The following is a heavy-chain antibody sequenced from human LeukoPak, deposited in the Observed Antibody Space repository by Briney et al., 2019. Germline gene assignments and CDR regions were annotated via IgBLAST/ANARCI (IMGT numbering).Heavy chain of an antibody. V-gene: IGHV3-74*01. CDR3: AREQYSSSSIDY. CDR2: INTNGRST. J-gene: IGHJ4*02. D-gene: IGHD6-6*01. CDR1: GFTFSSSW. Sequence: GGSLRLSCAASGFTFSSSWMHWVRQAPGKGLVWVSRINTNGRSTSYADSVKGRFTISRDNAKNTLYLQMNTLRAEDTAVNYCAREQYSSSSIDYWGQGTLVTVSS.